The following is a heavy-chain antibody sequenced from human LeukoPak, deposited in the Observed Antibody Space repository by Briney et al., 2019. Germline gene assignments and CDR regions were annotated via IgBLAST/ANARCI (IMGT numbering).Heavy chain of an antibody. CDR1: GGSFSGYY. CDR2: INHSGST. D-gene: IGHD6-13*01. CDR3: ASIAGPKRSFDY. V-gene: IGHV4-34*01. Sequence: SETLSLTCAVYGGSFSGYYWSWIRQPPGKGLEWIGEINHSGSTNYNPSLKSRVTISVDTSKNQFSLKLSSVTAADTAVYYCASIAGPKRSFDYWGQGTLVTVSS. J-gene: IGHJ4*02.